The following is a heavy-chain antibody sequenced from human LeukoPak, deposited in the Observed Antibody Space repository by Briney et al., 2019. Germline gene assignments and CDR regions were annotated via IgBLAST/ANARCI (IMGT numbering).Heavy chain of an antibody. Sequence: GGSLRLSCAASGFTFSSYGMHWVRQAPGKGLEWVAVIWYDGSNKYYADSVKGRFTISRDNSKNTLYLQMNSLRAEDTAVYYCAKALAAAGTSLFDYWGQGTLVTVSS. V-gene: IGHV3-33*06. J-gene: IGHJ4*02. CDR1: GFTFSSYG. D-gene: IGHD6-13*01. CDR2: IWYDGSNK. CDR3: AKALAAAGTSLFDY.